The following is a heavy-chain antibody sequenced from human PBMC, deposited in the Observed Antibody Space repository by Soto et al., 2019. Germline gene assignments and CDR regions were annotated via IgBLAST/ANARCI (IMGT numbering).Heavy chain of an antibody. CDR3: ARDCPPIGDCDAFDI. D-gene: IGHD2-21*02. CDR2: IYYSGST. CDR1: GGSISSGGYY. Sequence: QVQLQESGPGLVKPSQTLSLTCTVSGGSISSGGYYWSWIRQHPGKGLEWIGYIYYSGSTYYNPSLKSRVTISVDTSKNQFSLKLSSVTAADTAVYYCARDCPPIGDCDAFDIWGQGTMVTVSS. V-gene: IGHV4-31*03. J-gene: IGHJ3*02.